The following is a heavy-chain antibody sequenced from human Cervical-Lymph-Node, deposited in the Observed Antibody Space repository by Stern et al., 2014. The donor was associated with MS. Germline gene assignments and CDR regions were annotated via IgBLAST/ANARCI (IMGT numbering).Heavy chain of an antibody. J-gene: IGHJ4*02. CDR3: ASGRLGY. CDR2: INPSGDST. V-gene: IGHV1-46*01. Sequence: VQLVQSGAEVKKPGASVKISCKAPGYKFTNYYIHWMRQAPGQGPEWMGMINPSGDSTTYAQKFQGRVTMTWDTSTSTVYMELSRLRSEDAAVYYCASGRLGYWGQGTQVTVSS. CDR1: GYKFTNYY.